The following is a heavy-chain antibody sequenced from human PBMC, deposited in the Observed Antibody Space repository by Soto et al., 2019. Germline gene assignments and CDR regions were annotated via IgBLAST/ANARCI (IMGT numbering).Heavy chain of an antibody. Sequence: QLHLVESGGGVVQPGGSLRLSCAASAASGFSVSKDAIHWVRQPPGKGLEWLAVISSDGGTQYYADSVKGRFTISRDNSMNTLYLLMNSLIDEAAAMYFCASVAFGNLYDSYGTPLSVGFWGQGTLVTVSS. V-gene: IGHV3-30-3*02. J-gene: IGHJ4*02. CDR2: ISSDGGTQ. CDR3: ASVAFGNLYDSYGTPLSVGF. D-gene: IGHD3-16*01. CDR1: ASAASGFSVSKDA.